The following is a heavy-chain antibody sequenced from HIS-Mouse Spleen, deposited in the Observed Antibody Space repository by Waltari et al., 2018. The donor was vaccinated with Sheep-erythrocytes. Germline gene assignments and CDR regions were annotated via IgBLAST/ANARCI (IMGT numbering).Heavy chain of an antibody. CDR2: ISWNSGSI. J-gene: IGHJ4*02. V-gene: IGHV3-9*01. CDR1: GFSFDDYA. D-gene: IGHD2-2*01. Sequence: RLSCAASGFSFDDYAMHWVRQAPGKGLEWVSGISWNSGSIGYADSVKGRFTISRDNAKNSLYLQMNSLRAEDTALYYCAIDISRNIVVVPAAVGDYWGQGTLVTVSS. CDR3: AIDISRNIVVVPAAVGDY.